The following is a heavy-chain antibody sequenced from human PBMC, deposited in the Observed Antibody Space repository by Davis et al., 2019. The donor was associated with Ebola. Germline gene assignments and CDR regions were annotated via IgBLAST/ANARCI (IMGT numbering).Heavy chain of an antibody. CDR3: AREEGIQLWLTVDY. CDR1: GGSFSGYY. D-gene: IGHD5-18*01. J-gene: IGHJ4*02. Sequence: SETLSLTCAVYGGSFSGYYWSWIRQPPGKGLEWIGEINHSGSTNYNPSLKSRVTISVDTSKNQFSLKLSSVIAADTAVYYCAREEGIQLWLTVDYWGQGTLVTVSS. V-gene: IGHV4-34*01. CDR2: INHSGST.